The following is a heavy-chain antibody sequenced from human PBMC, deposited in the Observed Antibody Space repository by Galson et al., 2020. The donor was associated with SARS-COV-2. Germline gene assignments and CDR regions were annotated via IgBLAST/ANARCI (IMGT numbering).Heavy chain of an antibody. J-gene: IGHJ4*02. CDR3: ARGLHPYSGTPFDY. CDR1: GFPYSNLA. D-gene: IGHD1-26*01. Sequence: GESLKISCAASGFPYSNLAMIWVRQAPGKGLEWISYISATSKTKYYADSVEGRFTVSRDNANNSLYLHMNNLRVEDTAVYFCARGLHPYSGTPFDYWGQGTQVTVSS. V-gene: IGHV3-48*01. CDR2: ISATSKTK.